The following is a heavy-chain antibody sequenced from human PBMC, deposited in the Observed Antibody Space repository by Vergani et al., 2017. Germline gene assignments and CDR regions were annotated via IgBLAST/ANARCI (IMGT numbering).Heavy chain of an antibody. CDR2: ISGSCGST. D-gene: IGHD5-24*01. CDR3: ARRRDGYYYVFDY. V-gene: IGHV3-23*01. CDR1: GVTSSNYA. Sequence: EVQLLESGGGLVQPGGSLRLSCAASGVTSSNYAMSWVRQAPGKGLEWVSAISGSCGSTYYAKSVKGRFCLARDNSMNTVYLLMNSVRAEDTAAYYCARRRDGYYYVFDYWGQGTLVTVSS. J-gene: IGHJ4*02.